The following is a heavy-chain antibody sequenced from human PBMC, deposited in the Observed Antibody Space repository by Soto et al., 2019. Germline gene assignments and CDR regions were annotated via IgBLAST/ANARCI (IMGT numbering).Heavy chain of an antibody. CDR2: ISGSEDNI. D-gene: IGHD3-10*01. J-gene: IGHJ6*02. V-gene: IGHV3-23*01. CDR1: KIVYRGDC. Sequence: PAGSDRQSVVAGKIVYRGDCLNRVRKAPGKGLEWVAVISGSEDNIHYADSVKGRFTISRDNSMNTLYLQMNSLRADDTAIYYCAKDLHWFAMDVWGQGTTVTVSS. CDR3: AKDLHWFAMDV.